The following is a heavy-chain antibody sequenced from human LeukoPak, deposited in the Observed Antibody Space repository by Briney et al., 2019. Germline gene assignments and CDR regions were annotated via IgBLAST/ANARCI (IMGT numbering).Heavy chain of an antibody. D-gene: IGHD6-6*01. Sequence: QPGGSLRLSCAASGFTFSSYSMNWVRQAPGKGLEWVSYISSSSSTIYYADSVKGRFTISRDNAKNSLYLQMNSLRAEDTAVYYCARERPSNIEYSSSSRLIDAFDIWGQGTMVTVSS. J-gene: IGHJ3*02. CDR3: ARERPSNIEYSSSSRLIDAFDI. CDR1: GFTFSSYS. V-gene: IGHV3-48*01. CDR2: ISSSSSTI.